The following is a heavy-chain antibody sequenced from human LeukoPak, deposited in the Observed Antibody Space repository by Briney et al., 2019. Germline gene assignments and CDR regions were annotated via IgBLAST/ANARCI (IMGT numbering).Heavy chain of an antibody. CDR1: GFTFSRYG. CDR3: ARGYYYHTSGYWGIDY. CDR2: VSFEGSNK. D-gene: IGHD3-22*01. J-gene: IGHJ4*02. Sequence: GGSLRLSCAASGFTFSRYGMHWVRQAPGKGLEWVAVVSFEGSNKYYADSVKGRFTISRDNSKNTLSLQMNSLRAEDTAVYYCARGYYYHTSGYWGIDYWGQGTLVTVSS. V-gene: IGHV3-30*03.